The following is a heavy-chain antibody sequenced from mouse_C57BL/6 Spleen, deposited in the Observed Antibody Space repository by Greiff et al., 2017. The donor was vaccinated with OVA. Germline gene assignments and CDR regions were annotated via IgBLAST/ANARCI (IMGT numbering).Heavy chain of an antibody. CDR1: GFTFTDYY. CDR2: IRNKANGYTT. J-gene: IGHJ4*01. Sequence: EVQVVESGGGLVQPGGSLSLSCAASGFTFTDYYMSWVRQPPGKALEWLGFIRNKANGYTTEYSASVKGRFTISRDNSQSILYLQMNALRAEDSATYYCARYIRTGYAMDYWGQGTSVTVSS. CDR3: ARYIRTGYAMDY. V-gene: IGHV7-3*01.